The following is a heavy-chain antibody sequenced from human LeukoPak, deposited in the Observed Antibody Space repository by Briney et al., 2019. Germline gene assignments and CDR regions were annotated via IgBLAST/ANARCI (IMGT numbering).Heavy chain of an antibody. CDR1: GFTFSSYA. J-gene: IGHJ4*02. CDR3: AKMPALSTMIVVVRVGYFDY. Sequence: GGSLRLSCAASGFTFSSYAMSWVRQAPWKGLEWVSAISGSGGSTYYADSVKGRFTISRDNSKNTLYLQMNSLRAEDTAVYYCAKMPALSTMIVVVRVGYFDYWGQGTLVTVSS. V-gene: IGHV3-23*01. CDR2: ISGSGGST. D-gene: IGHD3-22*01.